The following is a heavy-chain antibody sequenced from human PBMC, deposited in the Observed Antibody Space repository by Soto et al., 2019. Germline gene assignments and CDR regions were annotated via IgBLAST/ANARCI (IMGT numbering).Heavy chain of an antibody. D-gene: IGHD2-2*01. CDR3: AKGDRNQPAVFDY. J-gene: IGHJ4*02. CDR2: ISGSGSST. V-gene: IGHV3-23*01. Sequence: EVQLLESGGGLVQPGGSLRLSCAASGFTFSSYAMNWVRQAPGKGLEWVSGISGSGSSTYYSDSVRGRFTISRDNSKNTLYLQMNSLRAEDTAVYYCAKGDRNQPAVFDYWCQGTLVTVSS. CDR1: GFTFSSYA.